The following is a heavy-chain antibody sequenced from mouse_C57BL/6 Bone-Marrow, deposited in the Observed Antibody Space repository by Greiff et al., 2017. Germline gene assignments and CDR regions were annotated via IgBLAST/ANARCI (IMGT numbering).Heavy chain of an antibody. CDR3: VRTYYSNCFDY. V-gene: IGHV10-1*01. CDR2: IRSKSNNYAT. CDR1: GFSFNTYA. D-gene: IGHD2-5*01. J-gene: IGHJ2*01. Sequence: EVQLVESGGGLVQPKGSLKLSCAASGFSFNTYAMNWVRQAPGKGLEWVARIRSKSNNYATYYADSVKDRFTISRDDSESMLYLQMNNLKTEDTAMYYGVRTYYSNCFDYWGQGTTLTVSS.